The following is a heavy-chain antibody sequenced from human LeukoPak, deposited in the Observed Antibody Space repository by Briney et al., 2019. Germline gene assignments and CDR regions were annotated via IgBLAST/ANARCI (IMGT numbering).Heavy chain of an antibody. V-gene: IGHV3-23*01. CDR3: AKGADYDFWSGYYHAFDM. Sequence: AGGSLRHSCVASGFTFRHYAMTWVRQAPGKGLEWVSDISGSGSRTNYVDSVKGRFTISRDTSKNTVYLQINSLRADDTAVYYCAKGADYDFWSGYYHAFDMWGQGTMVTVSS. J-gene: IGHJ3*02. CDR1: GFTFRHYA. D-gene: IGHD3-3*01. CDR2: ISGSGSRT.